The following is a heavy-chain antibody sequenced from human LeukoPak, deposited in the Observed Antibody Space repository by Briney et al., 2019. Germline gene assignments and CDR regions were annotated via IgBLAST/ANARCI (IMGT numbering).Heavy chain of an antibody. D-gene: IGHD2-15*01. J-gene: IGHJ4*02. CDR1: GFTFRNFW. CDR2: IKQDGSEI. Sequence: GGSLRLSCAASGFTFRNFWMTWLRQAPGKGLEWVANIKQDGSEINYVDSVKGRFTISRDNAKNSLYLQMNSLRAEDTAVYYCARDRGVVVVAATRPDYWGQGTLVTVSS. V-gene: IGHV3-7*01. CDR3: ARDRGVVVVAATRPDY.